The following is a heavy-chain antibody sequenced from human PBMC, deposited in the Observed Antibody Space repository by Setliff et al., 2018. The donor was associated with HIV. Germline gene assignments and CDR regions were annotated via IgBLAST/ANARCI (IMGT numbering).Heavy chain of an antibody. D-gene: IGHD3-16*01. V-gene: IGHV4-39*06. CDR2: IFHSGSA. CDR3: ARGGAVSADFDS. CDR1: GGSISKSNYY. Sequence: SETLSLTCTVSGGSISKSNYYWGWIRQPPGKGLEWSGSIFHSGSANYKPSLESRLTISVDTSKNQFPLRLNSVTAADTAVYFCARGGAVSADFDSWGQGTLVTVSS. J-gene: IGHJ4*02.